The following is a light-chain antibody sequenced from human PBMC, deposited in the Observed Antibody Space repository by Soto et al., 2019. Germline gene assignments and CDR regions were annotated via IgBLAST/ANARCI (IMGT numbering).Light chain of an antibody. CDR3: QKYGSSPPRYT. CDR2: GAS. J-gene: IGKJ2*01. V-gene: IGKV3-20*01. Sequence: EIGLTQSPGTLSLSPGERATLSCRASQSVSSSYLAWYQQKPGQAPRLLIYGASSRATGIPDRFSGSGSGTDFTLTISRLESEDFAVYYCQKYGSSPPRYTFGQRTKLEIK. CDR1: QSVSSSY.